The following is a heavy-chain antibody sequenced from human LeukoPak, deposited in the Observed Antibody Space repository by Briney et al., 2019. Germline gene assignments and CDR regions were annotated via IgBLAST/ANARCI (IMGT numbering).Heavy chain of an antibody. CDR2: ISAYNGNT. V-gene: IGHV1-18*04. CDR3: ARDGHAHTFDY. CDR1: GYTFTGYY. Sequence: GASVKVSCKASGYTFTGYYMHWVRQAPGQGLEWMGWISAYNGNTNYAQKLQGRVTMTTDTSTSTAYMELRSLRSDDTAVYYCARDGHAHTFDYWGQGTLVTVSS. D-gene: IGHD2-2*01. J-gene: IGHJ4*02.